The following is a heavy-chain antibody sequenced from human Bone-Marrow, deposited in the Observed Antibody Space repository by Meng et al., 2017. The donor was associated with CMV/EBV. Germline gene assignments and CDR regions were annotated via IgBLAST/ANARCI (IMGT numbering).Heavy chain of an antibody. Sequence: GESLKISCAASGFTFSSYSMNWVRQAPGKGLEWVSYISSSSSTIYYADSVKGRFTISRDNAKNSLYLQMNSLRAEDTALYYCARGDCSSTSCPLGYWGQGTLVTVSS. CDR3: ARGDCSSTSCPLGY. CDR2: ISSSSSTI. D-gene: IGHD2-2*01. V-gene: IGHV3-48*04. CDR1: GFTFSSYS. J-gene: IGHJ4*02.